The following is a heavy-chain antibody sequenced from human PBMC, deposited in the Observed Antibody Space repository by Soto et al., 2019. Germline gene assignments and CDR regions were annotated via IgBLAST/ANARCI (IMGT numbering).Heavy chain of an antibody. CDR2: ISYTGST. J-gene: IGHJ4*02. CDR1: GDSISPYY. D-gene: IGHD5-12*01. Sequence: SETLSLTCTVSGDSISPYYWSWIRQSPGKGLEWIGHISYTGSTNYNPSLKSRVTMSLDTSKNQFSLRLSSSTAADTAVYYCARSIVAAYFFDYWGQAILVTVSS. CDR3: ARSIVAAYFFDY. V-gene: IGHV4-59*01.